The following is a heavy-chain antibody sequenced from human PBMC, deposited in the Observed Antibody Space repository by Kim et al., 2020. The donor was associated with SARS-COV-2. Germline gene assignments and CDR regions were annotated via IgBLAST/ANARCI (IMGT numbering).Heavy chain of an antibody. CDR3: ARVEVGPHGLYV. Sequence: SETLSLTCTVSGASMSISRYQWGWIRQPPGKGLEWIGRIYYSGITYYNPSLQSRVTIFVDTSKNQFSLKLSSVTAADTAVYYCARVEVGPHGLYVWGQGTTVTVSS. CDR1: GASMSISRYQ. CDR2: IYYSGIT. V-gene: IGHV4-39*01. J-gene: IGHJ6*02. D-gene: IGHD1-26*01.